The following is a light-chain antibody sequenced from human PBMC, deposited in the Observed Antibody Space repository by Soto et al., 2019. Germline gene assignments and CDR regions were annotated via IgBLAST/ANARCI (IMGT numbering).Light chain of an antibody. CDR3: SSYTGGNPSYV. Sequence: QSALTQPASVSGSPGQSITISCTGTSSDVGNYNYVSWYQQYPGRVPKLLIYIVTIRPSGVSDRFSGSKSGNTASLTVSGLQAEDEADYYCSSYTGGNPSYVFGTGTKVTVL. J-gene: IGLJ1*01. V-gene: IGLV2-14*01. CDR2: IVT. CDR1: SSDVGNYNY.